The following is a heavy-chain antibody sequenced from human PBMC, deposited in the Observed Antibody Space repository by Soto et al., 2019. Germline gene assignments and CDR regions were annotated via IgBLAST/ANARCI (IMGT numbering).Heavy chain of an antibody. J-gene: IGHJ4*02. D-gene: IGHD3-10*01. CDR2: IWYDGSNK. Sequence: QVQLVESGGGVVQPGRSLRLSCAASGFTFSSYGMHWVRQAPGKGLEWVAVIWYDGSNKYYADSVKGRFTISRDNSKNTLYLQMNSLRAEDTAVYYCAAPRFGELLVVDYWGQGTLVTVSS. CDR3: AAPRFGELLVVDY. CDR1: GFTFSSYG. V-gene: IGHV3-33*01.